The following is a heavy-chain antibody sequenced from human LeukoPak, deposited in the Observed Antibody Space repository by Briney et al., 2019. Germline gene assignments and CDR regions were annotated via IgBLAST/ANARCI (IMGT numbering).Heavy chain of an antibody. CDR1: GGSFSGYY. J-gene: IGHJ4*02. D-gene: IGHD6-19*01. CDR3: ARDRGSSGWYGTNYYFDY. CDR2: INHSGST. Sequence: SETLSLTCAVYGGSFSGYYWSWIRQPPGKGLEWIGEINHSGSTNYNPSLKSRVTISVDTSKNQSSLKLSSVTAADTAVYYCARDRGSSGWYGTNYYFDYWGQGTLVTVSS. V-gene: IGHV4-34*01.